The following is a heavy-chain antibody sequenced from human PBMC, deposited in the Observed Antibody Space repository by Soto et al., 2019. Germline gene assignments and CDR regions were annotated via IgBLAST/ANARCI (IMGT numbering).Heavy chain of an antibody. CDR1: GFTFSNAW. V-gene: IGHV3-15*01. D-gene: IGHD4-4*01. J-gene: IGHJ4*02. CDR2: IKSKTDGGTT. Sequence: EVQLVESGGGLVKPGGSIRLSCAASGFTFSNAWMSWVRQAPGKGLEWVGRIKSKTDGGTTDYAAPVKGRFTISRDDSKNTLYLQMNSLKSEDTAVYYCTTEVRTVTTRFPDDYWGQVTLVTVAS. CDR3: TTEVRTVTTRFPDDY.